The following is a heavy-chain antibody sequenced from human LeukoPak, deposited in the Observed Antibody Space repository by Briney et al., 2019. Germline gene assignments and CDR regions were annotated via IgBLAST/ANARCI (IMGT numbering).Heavy chain of an antibody. CDR2: IYHSGST. V-gene: IGHV4-4*02. Sequence: PGGSLRLSCAASGFTFSSYEMNWVRQPPGKGLEWIGEIYHSGSTNYNPSLKSRVTISVDKSKNQFSLKLSSVTAADTAVYYCASGVPLDYWGQGTLVTVSS. CDR1: GFTFSSYE. CDR3: ASGVPLDY. D-gene: IGHD1-1*01. J-gene: IGHJ4*02.